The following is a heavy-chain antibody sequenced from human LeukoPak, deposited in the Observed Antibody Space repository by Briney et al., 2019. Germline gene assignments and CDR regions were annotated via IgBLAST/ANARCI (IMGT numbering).Heavy chain of an antibody. CDR2: ISYDGSNK. CDR1: GFTFSNAW. CDR3: ARAPDPGSPDY. Sequence: GGSLRLSCAASGFTFSNAWMSWVRQAPGKGLEWVAVISYDGSNKYYADSVKGRFTISRDNSKNTLYLQMNSLRAEDTAVYYCARAPDPGSPDYWGQGTLVTVSS. V-gene: IGHV3-30*03. J-gene: IGHJ4*02. D-gene: IGHD3-10*01.